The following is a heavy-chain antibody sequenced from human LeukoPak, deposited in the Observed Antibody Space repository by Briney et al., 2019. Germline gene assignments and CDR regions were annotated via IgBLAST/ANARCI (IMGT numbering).Heavy chain of an antibody. CDR3: AKDDYGDYYYYGMDV. D-gene: IGHD4-17*01. CDR2: ISGSGGST. Sequence: GGSLRLSCTASGFTFSSYAMSWVRQAPGKGLEWVSAISGSGGSTYYADSVKGRFTISRDNSKNTLYLQMNSLRAEDTAVYYCAKDDYGDYYYYGMDVWGQGTTVTVSS. J-gene: IGHJ6*02. CDR1: GFTFSSYA. V-gene: IGHV3-23*01.